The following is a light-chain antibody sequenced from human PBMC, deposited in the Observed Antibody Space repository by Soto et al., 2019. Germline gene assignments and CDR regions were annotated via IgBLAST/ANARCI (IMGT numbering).Light chain of an antibody. V-gene: IGKV3-20*01. CDR3: QQYGSSPIT. CDR2: GAS. J-gene: IGKJ5*01. Sequence: EIVLTQSPATLSLSPGERATLSCRASQSVSSYLLWYQQKPGQAPRLLMYGASSRATGIPDRFSGSGSGTDFTLTISRLEPEDFALYYCQQYGSSPITFGQGTRLEIK. CDR1: QSVSSY.